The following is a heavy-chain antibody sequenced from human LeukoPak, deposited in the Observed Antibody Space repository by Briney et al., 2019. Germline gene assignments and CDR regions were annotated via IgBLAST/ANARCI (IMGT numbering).Heavy chain of an antibody. J-gene: IGHJ4*02. V-gene: IGHV1-69*13. CDR3: ARAFDILTEYYFGY. D-gene: IGHD3-9*01. CDR1: GGTFSSYV. Sequence: ASVKVSCKASGGTFSSYVISWMRQAPGQGLEWMGGIIPISGTTNYAQKFQGRVTMTADESTSTAYMELSSLRSEDTAVYYCARAFDILTEYYFGYWGQGTLVTVSS. CDR2: IIPISGTT.